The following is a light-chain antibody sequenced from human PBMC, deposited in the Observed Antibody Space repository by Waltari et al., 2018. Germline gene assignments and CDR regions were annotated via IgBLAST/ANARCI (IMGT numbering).Light chain of an antibody. V-gene: IGKV3-15*01. Sequence: EIVVTPSPATLSVSPGERATLSCRASQSVGRNLAWYQQKPGQSPRLLIYSASARATGVPARFSGSGSGTDFTLTISSLQSEDFAVYYCQQYDYWPPLTFGGGTKVEIK. CDR3: QQYDYWPPLT. CDR2: SAS. CDR1: QSVGRN. J-gene: IGKJ4*01.